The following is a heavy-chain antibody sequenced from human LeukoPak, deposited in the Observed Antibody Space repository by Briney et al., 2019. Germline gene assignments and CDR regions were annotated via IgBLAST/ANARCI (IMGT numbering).Heavy chain of an antibody. CDR1: GGSFSGYY. Sequence: SETLSLTCAVYGGSFSGYYWSWIRQPPGKGLEWIGEINHSGSTNYNPSLKSRVTISVDTSKNQFSLKLSSVTAADTAVYYCARGQGTYYYYMDVWGKGTTVTVSS. J-gene: IGHJ6*03. V-gene: IGHV4-34*01. CDR3: ARGQGTYYYYMDV. CDR2: INHSGST. D-gene: IGHD1-1*01.